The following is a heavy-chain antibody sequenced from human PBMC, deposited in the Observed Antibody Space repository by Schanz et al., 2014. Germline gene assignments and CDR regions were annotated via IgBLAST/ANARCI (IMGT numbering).Heavy chain of an antibody. CDR3: VRDTDYHFDY. D-gene: IGHD4-17*01. CDR2: TSNDGSFT. CDR1: GFTFSDSW. J-gene: IGHJ4*02. Sequence: EVQLVEPGGGLVQPGGSLRLSCAASGFTFSDSWMHWVRQAPGKGLVWVSRTSNDGSFTTFADSVKGRFTISRDNAKNTLYLQMNSLRAEDTAVYYCVRDTDYHFDYWGQGTLVTVSS. V-gene: IGHV3-74*01.